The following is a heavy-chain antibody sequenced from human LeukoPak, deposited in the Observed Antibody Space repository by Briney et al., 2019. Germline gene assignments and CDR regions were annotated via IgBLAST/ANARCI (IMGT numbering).Heavy chain of an antibody. J-gene: IGHJ4*02. D-gene: IGHD3-3*01. CDR2: IIPIFGTA. V-gene: IGHV1-69*05. CDR1: GGTFSSYA. Sequence: GASVKVSCKASGGTFSSYAISWVRQAPGQGLEWMGGIIPIFGTANYAQKFQGRVTITTDESTSTAYMELSSLRSEDTAVYYCARALTYDFWSGYPLGGWGQGTLVTVSS. CDR3: ARALTYDFWSGYPLGG.